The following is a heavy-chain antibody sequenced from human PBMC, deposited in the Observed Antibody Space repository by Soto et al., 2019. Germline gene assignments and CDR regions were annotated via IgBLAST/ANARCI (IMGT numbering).Heavy chain of an antibody. J-gene: IGHJ6*02. V-gene: IGHV3-30*18. D-gene: IGHD3-10*01. Sequence: GGSLRLSCAASGFTFSSYGMHWVRQAPGKGLEWVAVISYDGSNKYYADSVKGRFTISRDNSKNTLYLQMNSLRAEDTAVYYCAKDAYYGSGPYGMDVWGQGTTVTVSS. CDR3: AKDAYYGSGPYGMDV. CDR1: GFTFSSYG. CDR2: ISYDGSNK.